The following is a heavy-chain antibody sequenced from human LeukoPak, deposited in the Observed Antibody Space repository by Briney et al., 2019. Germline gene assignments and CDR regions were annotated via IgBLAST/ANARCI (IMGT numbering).Heavy chain of an antibody. CDR3: ARGASKGDDYGGFFDY. Sequence: PGGSLRLSCAASGFTFSRYALHWVRQAPGKGLEWVAVISYDGSNKDYADSVKGRFTVSRDNSKSTLYLQMNSLRAEDTAVYYCARGASKGDDYGGFFDYWGQGTLVTVSS. J-gene: IGHJ4*02. CDR1: GFTFSRYA. CDR2: ISYDGSNK. V-gene: IGHV3-30*04. D-gene: IGHD4-23*01.